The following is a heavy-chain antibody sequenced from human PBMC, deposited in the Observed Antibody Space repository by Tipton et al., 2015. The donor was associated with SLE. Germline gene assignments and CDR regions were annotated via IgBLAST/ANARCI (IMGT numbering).Heavy chain of an antibody. CDR2: IYYSGST. Sequence: TLSLTCTVSGGSISSYYWSWIRQPAGKGLEWIGSIYYSGSTYYNPSLKSRVTISVDTSKNQFSLKLSSVTAADTAVYYCARHDPTTPDAFDIWGQGTMVTVSS. CDR1: GGSISSYY. D-gene: IGHD2-15*01. CDR3: ARHDPTTPDAFDI. V-gene: IGHV4-59*05. J-gene: IGHJ3*02.